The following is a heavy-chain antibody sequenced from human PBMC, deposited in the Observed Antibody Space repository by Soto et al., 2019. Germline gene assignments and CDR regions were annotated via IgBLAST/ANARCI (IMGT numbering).Heavy chain of an antibody. CDR2: ISAYNGNT. CDR1: GYTFTNYG. D-gene: IGHD3-22*01. Sequence: QVQLVQSGAEVKKPGASVKVSCKASGYTFTNYGVTWVRQAPGQGLEWMGWISAYNGNTMYAQKFQGRVTMTTDTSTSTVYMELRRLRADDAAVYYCARDTTIYDSSGRNLDYWGQGTLVTVSS. CDR3: ARDTTIYDSSGRNLDY. V-gene: IGHV1-18*01. J-gene: IGHJ4*02.